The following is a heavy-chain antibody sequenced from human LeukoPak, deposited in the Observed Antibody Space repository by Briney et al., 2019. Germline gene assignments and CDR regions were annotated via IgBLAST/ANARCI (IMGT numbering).Heavy chain of an antibody. CDR3: ARGLRSSGPFDY. D-gene: IGHD3-22*01. CDR2: IYYSGST. J-gene: IGHJ4*02. V-gene: IGHV4-39*07. Sequence: SETLSLTCTVSGGSISSYYWGWIRQPPGKGLEWIGSIYYSGSTYYNPSLKSRVTISVDTSKNQFSLKLSSVTAADTAVYYCARGLRSSGPFDYWGQGTLVTVSS. CDR1: GGSISSYY.